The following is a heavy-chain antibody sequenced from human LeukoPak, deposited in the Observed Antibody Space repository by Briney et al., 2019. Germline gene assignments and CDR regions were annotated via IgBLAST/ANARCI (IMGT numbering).Heavy chain of an antibody. V-gene: IGHV4-59*12. CDR2: IYYSGST. Sequence: PSETLSLTCTVSGGSISSYYWSWIRQPPGKGLEWIGYIYYSGSTNYNPSLKSRVTISVDTSKNQFSLKLSSVTAADTAVYYCARGPPAKPGTGYYYGMDVWGQGTTVTVSS. CDR3: ARGPPAKPGTGYYYGMDV. D-gene: IGHD2-2*01. J-gene: IGHJ6*02. CDR1: GGSISSYY.